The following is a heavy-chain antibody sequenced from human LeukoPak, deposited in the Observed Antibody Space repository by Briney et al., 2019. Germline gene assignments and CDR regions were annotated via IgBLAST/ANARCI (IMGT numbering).Heavy chain of an antibody. J-gene: IGHJ4*02. Sequence: GGSLRLSCAASGFTFSNNAMHWVRQAPGKGLVWVAYIRYDGGNAYCVDSVKGRFTISRDNSKDTLYLQMSGLRPEDTAVYFCAKGDYYGSGLDYWGQGTLVTVSS. CDR1: GFTFSNNA. V-gene: IGHV3-30*02. CDR3: AKGDYYGSGLDY. CDR2: IRYDGGNA. D-gene: IGHD3-10*01.